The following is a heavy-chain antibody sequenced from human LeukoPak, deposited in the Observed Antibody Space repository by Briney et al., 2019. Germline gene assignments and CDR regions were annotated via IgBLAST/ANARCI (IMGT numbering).Heavy chain of an antibody. J-gene: IGHJ5*02. V-gene: IGHV1-8*02. CDR3: ARGPRNDP. CDR2: VHPNSGNT. CDR1: GHTFTGYY. D-gene: IGHD1-14*01. Sequence: GASVKVSCKASGHTFTGYYMHWVRQAAGQGLEWMGWVHPNSGNTAYAQKFQGRVTMTRDTSISTAYMELSGLRFDDTAVYFCARGPRNDPWGQGTLVTVSS.